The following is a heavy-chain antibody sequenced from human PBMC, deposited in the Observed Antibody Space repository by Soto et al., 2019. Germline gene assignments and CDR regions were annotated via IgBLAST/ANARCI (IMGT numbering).Heavy chain of an antibody. Sequence: QVQLVQSGAEVKKPGSSVKVSCKASGGTFSSYAISWVRQAAGQGLEWVGGIIPIFGTANYAQKFQGRVTITADKSTSPVHMERSSLRSEATAVYYCARSMIVGTDGYYYDMDVWGQGTTVTVSS. V-gene: IGHV1-69*06. CDR3: ARSMIVGTDGYYYDMDV. CDR1: GGTFSSYA. J-gene: IGHJ6*02. D-gene: IGHD3-22*01. CDR2: IIPIFGTA.